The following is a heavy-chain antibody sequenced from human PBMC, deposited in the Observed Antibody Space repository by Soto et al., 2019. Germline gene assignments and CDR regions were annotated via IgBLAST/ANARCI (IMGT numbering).Heavy chain of an antibody. CDR1: GDSVSSNSAA. CDR3: ARAVGRITMVRGVIIGYYGMDV. CDR2: TYYRSKWYN. V-gene: IGHV6-1*01. D-gene: IGHD3-10*01. Sequence: SQTLSLTCAISGDSVSSNSAAWNWIRQSPSRGLEWLGRTYYRSKWYNDYAVSVESRITINPDTSKNQFSLQLNSVTPEDTAVYYCARAVGRITMVRGVIIGYYGMDVWGQGTTVTVSS. J-gene: IGHJ6*02.